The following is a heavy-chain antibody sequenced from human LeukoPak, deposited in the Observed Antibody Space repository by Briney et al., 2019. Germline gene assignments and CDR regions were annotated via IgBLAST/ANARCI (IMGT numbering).Heavy chain of an antibody. CDR2: ISSSGSTI. V-gene: IGHV3-11*01. Sequence: GGSLRLSCAASRFTFSDYYMSWFGQAPGKGLEGVSYISSSGSTIYYADTVKGRFTISRDNAKNSLYLQMNSLRAEDTAVYYCARDTGGCSGGSCYSNLYDYWGQGTLVTVSS. J-gene: IGHJ4*02. D-gene: IGHD2-15*01. CDR3: ARDTGGCSGGSCYSNLYDY. CDR1: RFTFSDYY.